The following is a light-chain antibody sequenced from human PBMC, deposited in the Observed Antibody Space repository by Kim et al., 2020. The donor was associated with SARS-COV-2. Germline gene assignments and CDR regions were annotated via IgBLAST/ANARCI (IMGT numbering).Light chain of an antibody. Sequence: SGSVGDRVTITCRASQAIDIYLAWYQQKPGKVPKLLIYGASTLQSGVPSRFGGSGSGTDFTFTISSLQPEDVATYYCQEYKISPNTFGQGTKLEI. CDR3: QEYKISPNT. J-gene: IGKJ2*01. V-gene: IGKV1-27*01. CDR1: QAIDIY. CDR2: GAS.